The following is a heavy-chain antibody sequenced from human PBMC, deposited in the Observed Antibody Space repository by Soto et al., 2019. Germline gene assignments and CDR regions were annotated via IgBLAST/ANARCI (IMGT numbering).Heavy chain of an antibody. CDR1: GFTFSSYA. CDR2: ISGSGGST. Sequence: EVQLLESGGGLVQPGGSLRLSCAASGFTFSSYAMSWVRQAPGKGLEWVSAISGSGGSTYYADSVKGRFTISRDNSKNTLCLQMNSLRAEDTAVYYCAKSSSSGWYAGHDAFDIWGQGTMVTVSS. V-gene: IGHV3-23*01. CDR3: AKSSSSGWYAGHDAFDI. J-gene: IGHJ3*02. D-gene: IGHD6-19*01.